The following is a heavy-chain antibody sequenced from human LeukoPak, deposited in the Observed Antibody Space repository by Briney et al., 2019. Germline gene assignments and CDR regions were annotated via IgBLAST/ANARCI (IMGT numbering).Heavy chain of an antibody. CDR1: GYTFTSYD. D-gene: IGHD1-1*01. CDR2: INPNSGNT. CDR3: ARTSTGTRGGYDV. J-gene: IGHJ4*02. Sequence: ASVKVSCKASGYTFTSYDINWVRQASGQGLEWMGWINPNSGNTGFTQKFQGRVTVTRSTSISTAYMELSSLASDDTAVYYCARTSTGTRGGYDVWGQGTLVTVSS. V-gene: IGHV1-8*01.